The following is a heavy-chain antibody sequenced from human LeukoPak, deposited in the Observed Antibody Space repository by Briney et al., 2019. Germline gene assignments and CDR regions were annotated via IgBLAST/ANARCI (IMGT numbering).Heavy chain of an antibody. CDR1: GYTFTSYG. Sequence: APVKVSCKASGYTFTSYGISWVRQAPGQGLEWMGWISAYNGNTNYAQKFQGRVTITADESTSTAYMELSSLRSEDTAVYYCARVGPGPWKEWYFDYWGQGTLVTVSS. V-gene: IGHV1-18*01. CDR3: ARVGPGPWKEWYFDY. J-gene: IGHJ4*02. D-gene: IGHD3-3*01. CDR2: ISAYNGNT.